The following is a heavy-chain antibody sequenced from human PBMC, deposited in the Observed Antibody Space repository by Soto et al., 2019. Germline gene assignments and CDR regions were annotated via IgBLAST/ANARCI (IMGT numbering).Heavy chain of an antibody. V-gene: IGHV2-26*01. Sequence: QVTLKESGPVLVKPTEPLTLTCTVSGFSLSNARMGVSWIRQPPGKALEWLAHIFSNDEKSYSTSLKSRLTISKDTSKSQVVLTMTNMDPVDTATYYCARIKNYYGMDVWGQGTTVTVSS. CDR3: ARIKNYYGMDV. J-gene: IGHJ6*02. CDR2: IFSNDEK. CDR1: GFSLSNARMG.